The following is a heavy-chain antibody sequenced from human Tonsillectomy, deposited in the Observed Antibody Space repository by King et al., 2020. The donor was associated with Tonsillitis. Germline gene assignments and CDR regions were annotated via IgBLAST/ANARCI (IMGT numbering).Heavy chain of an antibody. Sequence: VQLVESGGGVVKPGGSLRLSCAASGFTFNNAWMSWVRQAPGKGLEWGGRIKSKTDGETTDYAAPVKGRFTISRDDSKNTRCLQMTSLKTEDAAVYYCTTEFAGTSDWYDPSWGQGTLVTVSS. CDR1: GFTFNNAW. D-gene: IGHD6-19*01. CDR2: IKSKTDGETT. V-gene: IGHV3-15*01. J-gene: IGHJ5*02. CDR3: TTEFAGTSDWYDPS.